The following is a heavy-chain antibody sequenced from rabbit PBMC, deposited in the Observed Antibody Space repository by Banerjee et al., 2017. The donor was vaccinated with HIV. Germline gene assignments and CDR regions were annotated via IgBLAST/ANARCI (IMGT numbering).Heavy chain of an antibody. CDR1: GFDSSRYY. J-gene: IGHJ3*01. CDR3: VREVAGKFGL. CDR2: IDPIFGIA. Sequence: QLVESGGGLVQPGESLTLSCKASGFDSSRYYVSWVRQAPGKGLEWIGDIDPIFGIAVYASWVNGRFTISSHNAQNTLYLQLDSLTTADTATYFCVREVAGKFGLRGQGTLVTVS. V-gene: IGHV1S7*01. D-gene: IGHD4-1*01.